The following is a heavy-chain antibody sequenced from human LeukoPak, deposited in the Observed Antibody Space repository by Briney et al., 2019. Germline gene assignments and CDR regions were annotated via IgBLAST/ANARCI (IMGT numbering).Heavy chain of an antibody. V-gene: IGHV3-48*04. CDR3: ARDSSSWNPLYWYFDL. Sequence: GGSLRLSCAASGFTFSSYSMNWVRQAPGKGLEWVSYISSSSSTMYYADSVKGRFTISRDNAKNSLYLQMNSLRAEDTAVYYCARDSSSWNPLYWYFDLWGRGTLVTVSS. D-gene: IGHD6-13*01. CDR2: ISSSSSTM. J-gene: IGHJ2*01. CDR1: GFTFSSYS.